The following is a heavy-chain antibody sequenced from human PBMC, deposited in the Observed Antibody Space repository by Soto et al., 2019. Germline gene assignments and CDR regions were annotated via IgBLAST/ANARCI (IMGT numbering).Heavy chain of an antibody. CDR2: ISAYNGNT. J-gene: IGHJ4*02. CDR1: GYTFTSYG. D-gene: IGHD2-21*02. CDR3: ARDRGLAYCGGDCYSEIDY. V-gene: IGHV1-18*01. Sequence: QVQLVQSGAEVKKPGASVKVSCKASGYTFTSYGISWVRQAPGQGLEWMGWISAYNGNTNYAQKLQGRVTMTTDTSTSTAYMELRSLRSDGGAMYYCARDRGLAYCGGDCYSEIDYWGQGTLVTVSS.